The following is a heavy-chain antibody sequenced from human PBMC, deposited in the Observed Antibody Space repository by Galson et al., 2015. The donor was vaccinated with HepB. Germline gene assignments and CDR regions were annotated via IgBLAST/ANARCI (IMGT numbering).Heavy chain of an antibody. Sequence: SLRLSCAASGFTFSDYYMSWIRQAPGKGLEWVSYISSSSSYTNYADSVKGRFTISRDNAKNSLYLQMNSLRAEDTAVYYCARIAVGAFHYFDHWGQGTLVTVSS. V-gene: IGHV3-11*03. CDR2: ISSSSSYT. CDR3: ARIAVGAFHYFDH. J-gene: IGHJ4*02. CDR1: GFTFSDYY. D-gene: IGHD1-26*01.